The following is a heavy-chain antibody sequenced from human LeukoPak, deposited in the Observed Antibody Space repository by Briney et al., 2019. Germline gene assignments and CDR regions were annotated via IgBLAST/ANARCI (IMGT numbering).Heavy chain of an antibody. CDR2: ISAYNGNT. J-gene: IGHJ4*02. Sequence: GASVKVSCKASGYTFTSYGISWVRQAPGQGLEWMGWISAYNGNTNYAQKLQGRVTMTTDTSTSTAYMELRSLRSDDTAVYYCARAFKTAGYIVATMDYWGQGTLVTVSS. D-gene: IGHD5-12*01. CDR3: ARAFKTAGYIVATMDY. CDR1: GYTFTSYG. V-gene: IGHV1-18*01.